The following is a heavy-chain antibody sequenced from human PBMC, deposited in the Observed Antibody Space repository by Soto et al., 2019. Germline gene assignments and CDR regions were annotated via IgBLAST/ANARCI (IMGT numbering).Heavy chain of an antibody. D-gene: IGHD3-22*01. CDR2: ISYDGSNT. CDR1: GFTFSNYG. V-gene: IGHV3-30*18. CDR3: AKVEYYDSSVYYPFDY. Sequence: GGSLILSCAASGFTFSNYGMHWVRQAPGEGLEWVAVISYDGSNTYYADSVKGRFTTSRDNSKNTLYLQMNSLRPEDTAVYYCAKVEYYDSSVYYPFDYWGQGTPVTVSS. J-gene: IGHJ4*02.